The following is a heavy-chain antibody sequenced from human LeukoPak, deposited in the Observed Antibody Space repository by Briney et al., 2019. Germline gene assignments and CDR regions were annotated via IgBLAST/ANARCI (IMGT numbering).Heavy chain of an antibody. CDR3: ARDRGGGDIYFDY. D-gene: IGHD2-21*02. J-gene: IGHJ4*02. V-gene: IGHV3-48*03. CDR2: ISRSGSTI. Sequence: PGGSLRLSCAASGFTFSSYGMNWVRQPPGKGLEWISYISRSGSTIYYADSVKGRFTISRDNAKNSLYLQMNSLGADDTAVYYCARDRGGGDIYFDYWGQGTLVTVSS. CDR1: GFTFSSYG.